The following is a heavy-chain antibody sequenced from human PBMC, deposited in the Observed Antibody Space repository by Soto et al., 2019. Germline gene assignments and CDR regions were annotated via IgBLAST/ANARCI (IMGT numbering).Heavy chain of an antibody. D-gene: IGHD6-13*01. Sequence: QVQLQESGPGLVKPSQTLSLTCTVSGGSISSGGYYWSWIRQHPGKGLEWIGYIYYSGSTYYNPSLKSRVTISVDTSKNQFSLKLSSVTAADTAVYYCAREGIAAEDDAFDIWGQGTMVTVSS. CDR2: IYYSGST. V-gene: IGHV4-31*03. CDR1: GGSISSGGYY. CDR3: AREGIAAEDDAFDI. J-gene: IGHJ3*02.